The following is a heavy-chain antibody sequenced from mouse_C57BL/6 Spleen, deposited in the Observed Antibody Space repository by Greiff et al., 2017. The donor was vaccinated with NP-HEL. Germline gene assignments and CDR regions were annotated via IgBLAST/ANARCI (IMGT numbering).Heavy chain of an antibody. V-gene: IGHV10-1*01. J-gene: IGHJ2*01. CDR1: GFSFNTYA. CDR2: IRSKSNNYAT. Sequence: EVQLVESGGGLVQPKGSLKLSCAASGFSFNTYAMNWVRQAPGKGLEWVARIRSKSNNYATYYADSVKDRFTISRDDSESMLYLQMNNLKTEDTAMYYCVRGDYYGSFDYWGQGTTLTVSS. D-gene: IGHD1-1*01. CDR3: VRGDYYGSFDY.